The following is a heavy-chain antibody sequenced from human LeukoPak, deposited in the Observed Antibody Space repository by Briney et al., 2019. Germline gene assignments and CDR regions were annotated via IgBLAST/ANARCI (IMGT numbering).Heavy chain of an antibody. Sequence: SETLSLTCTVSGGSVSSGSYYWSWIRQPPGKGLEWIGYIYYSGSTNYNPSLKSRVTISVDTSKNQFSLKLSSVTAADTAVYYCARVYGDHVGYYYGMDVWGQGTTVTVSS. CDR3: ARVYGDHVGYYYGMDV. D-gene: IGHD4-17*01. V-gene: IGHV4-61*01. CDR2: IYYSGST. CDR1: GGSVSSGSYY. J-gene: IGHJ6*02.